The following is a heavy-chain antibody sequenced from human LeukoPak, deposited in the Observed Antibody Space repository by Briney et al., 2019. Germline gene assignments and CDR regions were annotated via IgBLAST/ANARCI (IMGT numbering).Heavy chain of an antibody. J-gene: IGHJ4*02. D-gene: IGHD6-13*01. CDR1: GFTFSSYS. CDR2: ISSSSSNI. V-gene: IGHV3-21*01. CDR3: AKDPKFSSSSWGGDY. Sequence: GGSLRLSCAASGFTFSSYSMNWVRQAPGKGLEWVSSISSSSSNIYYADSVKGRFTISRDNSKNTLYLQMNSLRAEDTAVYYCAKDPKFSSSSWGGDYWGQGTLVTVSS.